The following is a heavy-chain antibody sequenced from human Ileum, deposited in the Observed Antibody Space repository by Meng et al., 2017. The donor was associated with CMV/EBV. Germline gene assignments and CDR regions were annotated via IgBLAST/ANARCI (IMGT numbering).Heavy chain of an antibody. J-gene: IGHJ3*02. CDR1: GFTFNIFA. CDR3: AREAFLDDFDI. V-gene: IGHV3-30*04. Sequence: GGSLRLSCAASGFTFNIFAIHWVRQTPGKGLEWVGFVSPDGGNSFFAGCVRGRFTVSRDNSENTVYLHMNSLRVEDTAIYYCAREAFLDDFDIWGQGTMVTVSS. D-gene: IGHD3-3*02. CDR2: VSPDGGNS.